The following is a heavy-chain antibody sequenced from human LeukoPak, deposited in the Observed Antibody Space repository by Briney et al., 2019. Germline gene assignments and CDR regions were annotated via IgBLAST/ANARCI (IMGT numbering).Heavy chain of an antibody. CDR1: GFTFDDYA. J-gene: IGHJ4*02. D-gene: IGHD6-13*01. Sequence: GGSLRLSCAASGFTFDDYAMHWVRQAPGKGLEWVSGISWNSGSIGYADSVKGRFTISRGNAKNSLYLQMNSLRAEDTALYYCAKDGGIVAAAGTGYYFDYWGQGTLVTVSS. V-gene: IGHV3-9*01. CDR2: ISWNSGSI. CDR3: AKDGGIVAAAGTGYYFDY.